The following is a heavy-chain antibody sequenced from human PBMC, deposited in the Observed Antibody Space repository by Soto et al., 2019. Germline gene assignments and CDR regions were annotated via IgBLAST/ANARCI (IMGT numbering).Heavy chain of an antibody. CDR2: ISGSGGST. CDR1: GFTFSSYA. D-gene: IGHD5-12*01. V-gene: IGHV3-23*01. CDR3: AKEVEMATISDY. J-gene: IGHJ4*02. Sequence: GALRLSGSASGFTFSSYAMSGVRQAPGKGLEWVSAISGSGGSTYYADSVKGRFTISRDNSKNTLYLQMNSLRAEDTAVYYCAKEVEMATISDYWGQGTLVTVYS.